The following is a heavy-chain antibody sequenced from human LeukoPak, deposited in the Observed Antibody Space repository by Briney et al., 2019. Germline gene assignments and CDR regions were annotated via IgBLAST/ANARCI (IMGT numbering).Heavy chain of an antibody. J-gene: IGHJ6*02. CDR2: TSAYNGNT. V-gene: IGHV1-18*01. Sequence: ASVKVSCKASGYTFTSYGISWVRQAPGQGLEWMGWTSAYNGNTNYAQKLQGRVTMTTDTSTSTAYMELRSLRSDDTAVYYCARGWFVELDYGMDVWGQGTTVTVSS. CDR1: GYTFTSYG. D-gene: IGHD3-10*01. CDR3: ARGWFVELDYGMDV.